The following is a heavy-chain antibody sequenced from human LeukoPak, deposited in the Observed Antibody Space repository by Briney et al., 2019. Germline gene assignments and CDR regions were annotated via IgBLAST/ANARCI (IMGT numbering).Heavy chain of an antibody. CDR1: GFTFSGYW. J-gene: IGHJ4*02. D-gene: IGHD2-21*01. V-gene: IGHV3-7*01. CDR2: IKQDGSEK. Sequence: TGGSLRLSCAASGFTFSGYWMTWVRQAPGKGLEWVANIKQDGSEKYYVDSVKGRFTISRDNAKNSLSLQMNSLRAEDTAVYYCASHSVGVLPIATFDYWGQGTLVTVSS. CDR3: ASHSVGVLPIATFDY.